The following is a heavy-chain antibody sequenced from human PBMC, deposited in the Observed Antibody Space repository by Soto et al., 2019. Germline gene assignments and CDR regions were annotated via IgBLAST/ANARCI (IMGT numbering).Heavy chain of an antibody. J-gene: IGHJ4*02. D-gene: IGHD5-18*01. Sequence: ASVKVSCKASGYTFTNYAMHWVRQAPGQRLEWMGWINAGNGNTKYSQKFQGRVTITRDTSASTAYMELSSLRSEDTAVYYCARSPGYSYGDYWGKGTLVPVSS. CDR1: GYTFTNYA. CDR3: ARSPGYSYGDY. V-gene: IGHV1-3*01. CDR2: INAGNGNT.